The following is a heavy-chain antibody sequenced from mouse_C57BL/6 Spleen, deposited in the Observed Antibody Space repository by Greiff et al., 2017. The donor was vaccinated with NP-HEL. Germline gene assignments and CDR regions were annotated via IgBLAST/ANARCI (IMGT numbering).Heavy chain of an antibody. V-gene: IGHV1-69*01. J-gene: IGHJ1*03. CDR2: IDPSDSYT. Sequence: QVQLQQPGAELVMPGASVKLSCKASGYTFTSYWMHWVKQRPGQGLEWIGEIDPSDSYTNYNQKFKGKSTLTVDKYSSTAYMQLSSLTSEDSAVYYCARYYYGNYVWYFDVWGTGTTVTVSS. CDR1: GYTFTSYW. D-gene: IGHD2-1*01. CDR3: ARYYYGNYVWYFDV.